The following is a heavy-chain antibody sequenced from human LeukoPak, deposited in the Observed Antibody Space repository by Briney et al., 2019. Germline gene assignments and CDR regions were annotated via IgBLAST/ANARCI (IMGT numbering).Heavy chain of an antibody. V-gene: IGHV3-21*01. CDR1: GFTFSSYS. CDR2: ISSSSSYI. Sequence: GGSLRLSCAASGFTFSSYSMNWVRQALGKGLEWVSSISSSSSYIYYADSVKGRFTISRDNAKNSLYLQMNSLRAEDTAVYYCARDLWLDTAMVTYFDYWGQGTLVTVSS. CDR3: ARDLWLDTAMVTYFDY. D-gene: IGHD5-18*01. J-gene: IGHJ4*02.